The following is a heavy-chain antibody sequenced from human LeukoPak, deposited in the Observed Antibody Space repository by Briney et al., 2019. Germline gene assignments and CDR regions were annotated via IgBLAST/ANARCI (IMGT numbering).Heavy chain of an antibody. CDR3: ARVGTYFDY. J-gene: IGHJ4*02. D-gene: IGHD3-10*01. Sequence: GGSLRLSCAASGFPLSSYSMNWVRQAPGKGLGGVSYISSSSSTIYDADSVKGRFTISRDNAKNSLYLQMSSLRAEDMAVYYCARVGTYFDYWGQGTLVTVSS. CDR2: ISSSSSTI. CDR1: GFPLSSYS. V-gene: IGHV3-48*01.